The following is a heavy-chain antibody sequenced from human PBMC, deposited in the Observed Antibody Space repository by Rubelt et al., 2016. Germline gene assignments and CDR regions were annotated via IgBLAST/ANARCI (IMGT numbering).Heavy chain of an antibody. V-gene: IGHV3-23*01. Sequence: VQLQESGPGLVKPSQTLSLTCTVSGGSISSGGYYWGWIRQPPGKGLEWVSAISGSGGSTYYADSLKGRFTISRDNSKNTLYLQMNSLRAEDTAVYYCAKAKEGYMLPHYFDYWGQGTLVTVSS. CDR1: GGSISSGGYY. J-gene: IGHJ4*02. D-gene: IGHD2-2*02. CDR3: AKAKEGYMLPHYFDY. CDR2: ISGSGGST.